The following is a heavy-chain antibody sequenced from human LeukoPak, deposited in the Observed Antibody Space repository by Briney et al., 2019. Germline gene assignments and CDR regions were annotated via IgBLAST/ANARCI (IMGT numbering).Heavy chain of an antibody. CDR2: IYYSGST. V-gene: IGHV4-59*01. CDR1: GGSISSYY. J-gene: IGHJ2*01. CDR3: ARAPGRAAENDL. Sequence: SETLSLTCTVSGGSISSYYWSWIRQPPGKGLEWIGYIYYSGSTNYNPSLKSRVTISVDTSKNQFSLKLSSVTAADTAVYYCARAPGRAAENDLWGRGTLVTVSS. D-gene: IGHD6-13*01.